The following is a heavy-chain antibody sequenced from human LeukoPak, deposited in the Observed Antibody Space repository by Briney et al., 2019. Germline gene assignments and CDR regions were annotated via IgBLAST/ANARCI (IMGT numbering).Heavy chain of an antibody. V-gene: IGHV3-74*01. CDR1: GFTFSSYR. CDR3: ARNSGGYCSGGSCAYYYYYIDV. Sequence: XGSLRLSCAASGFTFSSYRMHWVRQAPGKGVGWVSRINSDGRSTNYADSVKGGFTISRDNAKKTLYLQMNSLRAEDTAVYYCARNSGGYCSGGSCAYYYYYIDVWGKGTTVTVSS. D-gene: IGHD2-15*01. J-gene: IGHJ6*03. CDR2: INSDGRST.